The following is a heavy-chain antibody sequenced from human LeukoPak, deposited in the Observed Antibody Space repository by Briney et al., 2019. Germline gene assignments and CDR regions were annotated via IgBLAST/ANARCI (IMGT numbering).Heavy chain of an antibody. Sequence: ASVKVSCKASGGTFSSYAIRWVRQAPGQGLEWMGWVNPNSANTAYAQKLQGRVTMTRNTSISTAYMELSSLRSEDTAVYYCAIKLSSGGYWGQGTLVTVSS. J-gene: IGHJ4*02. CDR2: VNPNSANT. V-gene: IGHV1-8*02. CDR3: AIKLSSGGY. CDR1: GGTFSSYA. D-gene: IGHD3-22*01.